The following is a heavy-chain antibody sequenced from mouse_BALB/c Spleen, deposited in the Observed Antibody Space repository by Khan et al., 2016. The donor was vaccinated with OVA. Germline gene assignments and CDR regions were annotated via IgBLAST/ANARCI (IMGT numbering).Heavy chain of an antibody. Sequence: QVQLQQSGAEPARPGASVKMSCTASGYTFTSNTMHWVRQRPGQGLEWIGYINPRSGYTNYNQKFNDKATLTADKSSSTAYMQLSSLTSEDSVVYYCARRTTAYAMDYWGQGTSVTVSS. CDR3: ARRTTAYAMDY. CDR2: INPRSGYT. CDR1: GYTFTSNT. J-gene: IGHJ4*01. V-gene: IGHV1-4*01. D-gene: IGHD1-2*01.